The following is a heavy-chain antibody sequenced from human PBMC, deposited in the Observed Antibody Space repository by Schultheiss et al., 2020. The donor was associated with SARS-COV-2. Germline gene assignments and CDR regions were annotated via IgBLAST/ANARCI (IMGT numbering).Heavy chain of an antibody. D-gene: IGHD6-19*01. Sequence: GGSLRLSCAASGFTFSSYWMHWVRQAPGKGLVWVSVIYSGGSTYYADSVKGRFTISRDNSKNTLYLQMNSLRAEDTAVYYCARGGVAGTTSAFDIWGQGTLVTVSS. V-gene: IGHV3-53*01. CDR1: GFTFSSYW. CDR2: IYSGGST. J-gene: IGHJ4*02. CDR3: ARGGVAGTTSAFDI.